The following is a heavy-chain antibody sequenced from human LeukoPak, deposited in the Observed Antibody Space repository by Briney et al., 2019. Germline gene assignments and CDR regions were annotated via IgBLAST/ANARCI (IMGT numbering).Heavy chain of an antibody. D-gene: IGHD3-22*01. CDR3: VRDSSGYYGGGLFDY. CDR2: ISSSSSYI. Sequence: GGSLRLSCAASGFTFSSYSMNWVRQAPGKELEWVSSISSSSSYIYYADSVKGRFTISRDNAKNSLYLQMNSLRAEDTAVYFCVRDSSGYYGGGLFDYWGQGTLVTVSS. J-gene: IGHJ4*02. V-gene: IGHV3-21*01. CDR1: GFTFSSYS.